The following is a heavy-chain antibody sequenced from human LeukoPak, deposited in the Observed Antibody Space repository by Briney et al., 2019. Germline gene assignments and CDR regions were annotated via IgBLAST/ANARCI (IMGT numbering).Heavy chain of an antibody. V-gene: IGHV3-30*04. D-gene: IGHD6-19*01. CDR3: AREAGYSSGWLASGYFDH. J-gene: IGHJ4*02. CDR1: GFTFSSYA. Sequence: GGSLRLSCAASGFTFSSYAMHWVRQAPGKGLEWVAVISYDGSNKYYADSVKGRFTISRDNSKNTLYLQMNSLRAEDTAVYYCAREAGYSSGWLASGYFDHWGQGTLVTVSS. CDR2: ISYDGSNK.